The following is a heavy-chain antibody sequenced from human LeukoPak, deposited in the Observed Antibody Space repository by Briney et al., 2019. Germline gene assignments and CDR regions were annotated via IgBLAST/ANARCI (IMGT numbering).Heavy chain of an antibody. V-gene: IGHV4-4*07. Sequence: SETLSLTCTVSGGSISSYYWSWIRQPAGKGLEWIGRIYTSGSTNYNPSLKSRVTMSVDTSKNQFSLKLSSVTAADTAVYYCARDYYGSGSYSNRFDPWGQGTLVTVSS. D-gene: IGHD3-10*01. CDR3: ARDYYGSGSYSNRFDP. CDR2: IYTSGST. CDR1: GGSISSYY. J-gene: IGHJ5*02.